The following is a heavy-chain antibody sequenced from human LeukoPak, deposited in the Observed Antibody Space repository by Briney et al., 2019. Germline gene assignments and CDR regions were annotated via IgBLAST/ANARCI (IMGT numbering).Heavy chain of an antibody. Sequence: PSETLSLTCTVSGGSISSGDYYWSWIRQPPGKGLEWIGYIYYSGSTYYNPSLKSRVTISVDTSKNQFSLKLSSVTAADTAVYYCAREAQPLGLDPWGQGTLVTVSS. CDR1: GGSISSGDYY. V-gene: IGHV4-30-4*01. D-gene: IGHD7-27*01. CDR3: AREAQPLGLDP. CDR2: IYYSGST. J-gene: IGHJ5*02.